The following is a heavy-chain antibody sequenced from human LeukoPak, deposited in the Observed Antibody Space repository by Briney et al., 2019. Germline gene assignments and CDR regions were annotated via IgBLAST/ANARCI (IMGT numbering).Heavy chain of an antibody. D-gene: IGHD6-6*01. Sequence: GGSLRLSCVGSGFNFIDHAMHWVRQAPGKGLEYVSGLSSNGGTTYYVNSVKDRFTISRDNSKNTLYLQMGSVRVEDMAVYYCARWTAARTLDYWCQGTLVIVSS. CDR3: ARWTAARTLDY. CDR2: LSSNGGTT. CDR1: GFNFIDHA. J-gene: IGHJ4*02. V-gene: IGHV3-64*01.